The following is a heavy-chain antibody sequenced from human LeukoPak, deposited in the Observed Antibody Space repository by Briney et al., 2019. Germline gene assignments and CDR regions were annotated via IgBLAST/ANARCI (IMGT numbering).Heavy chain of an antibody. CDR2: ISTSGTT. CDR3: ARLGMDWLHLDS. J-gene: IGHJ5*01. D-gene: IGHD3/OR15-3a*01. CDR1: GGSISNYY. Sequence: SETLSLTCSVSGGSISNYYWAWIRQPPGKEPELIGYISTSGTTKYTPSLSSRGTISLDTSMNQFSLRLASVTAADTAVCYCARLGMDWLHLDSWGQGTLVTVSS. V-gene: IGHV4-4*09.